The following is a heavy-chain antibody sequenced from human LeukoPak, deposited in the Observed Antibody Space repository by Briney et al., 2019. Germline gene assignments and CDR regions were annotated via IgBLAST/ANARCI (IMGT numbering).Heavy chain of an antibody. CDR3: ARHDGTVTLNWFDP. CDR2: IYYSGRT. D-gene: IGHD1-1*01. V-gene: IGHV4-39*01. Sequence: SETLSLTCGVSGYSISTTSHYWDWIRQPPGGGLEWIGSIYYSGRTYYNPSLKSRVTISVDTSKNQFSLTLSSVTAADTAVYYCARHDGTVTLNWFDPWGQGTLVTVSS. J-gene: IGHJ5*02. CDR1: GYSISTTSHY.